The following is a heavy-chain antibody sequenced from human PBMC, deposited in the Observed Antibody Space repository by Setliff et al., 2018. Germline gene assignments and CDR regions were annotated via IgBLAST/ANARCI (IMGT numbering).Heavy chain of an antibody. Sequence: TLSLTCTVSGASLRSGSNYWGWFRQPAGKGLEWVGRIYTDGTTNYNPSLKSRVSISADTSMNHFSLRMTSVSAADTAVYFCARGVREFCSSSSCYVGWLDPWGPGTLVTVSS. J-gene: IGHJ5*02. CDR3: ARGVREFCSSSSCYVGWLDP. CDR2: IYTDGTT. V-gene: IGHV4-61*02. CDR1: GASLRSGSNY. D-gene: IGHD2-2*01.